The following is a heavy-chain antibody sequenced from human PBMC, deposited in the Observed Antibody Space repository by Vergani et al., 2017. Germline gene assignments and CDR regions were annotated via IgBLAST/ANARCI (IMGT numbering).Heavy chain of an antibody. Sequence: QVQLQESGPGLVKPSQTLSLTCTVSGASINNDFYYWHWIRQPAGKGLEWVGRIYVSGITDYNSSLQSRVSMSVDTSKNQFSLTLTSVTAADTAVYYCARDNKQRRPRAFDLWRQATMVAVSS. V-gene: IGHV4-61*02. CDR1: GASINNDFYY. D-gene: IGHD2/OR15-2a*01. J-gene: IGHJ3*01. CDR3: ARDNKQRRPRAFDL. CDR2: IYVSGIT.